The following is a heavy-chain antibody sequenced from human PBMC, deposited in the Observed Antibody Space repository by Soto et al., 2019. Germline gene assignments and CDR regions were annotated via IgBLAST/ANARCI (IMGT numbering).Heavy chain of an antibody. CDR1: GGSISSGGYF. D-gene: IGHD6-13*01. CDR2: IYYSGRT. V-gene: IGHV4-31*03. Sequence: SETLSLTCTVSGGSISSGGYFWSWVRQHPGKGLEWIGNIYYSGRTYYNPSLKSRVTISVDTSKNQFSLKLSSVTAADTAVYYCARFAKEENPKVGSWYYFDYWGQGTRVTVSS. J-gene: IGHJ4*02. CDR3: ARFAKEENPKVGSWYYFDY.